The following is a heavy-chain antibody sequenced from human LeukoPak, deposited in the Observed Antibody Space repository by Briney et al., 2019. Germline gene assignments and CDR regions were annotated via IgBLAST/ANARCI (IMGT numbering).Heavy chain of an antibody. CDR3: ARVPADY. J-gene: IGHJ4*02. D-gene: IGHD2-2*01. V-gene: IGHV3-21*01. Sequence: GGSLRLSCAASGFTFSSYSMSWVRQAPGKGLEWVSSISGTSSYIYYADSVKGRFTIPRDNAKNSLYLQVNSLRAEDTAVYYCARVPADYWGQGTLVTVSS. CDR1: GFTFSSYS. CDR2: ISGTSSYI.